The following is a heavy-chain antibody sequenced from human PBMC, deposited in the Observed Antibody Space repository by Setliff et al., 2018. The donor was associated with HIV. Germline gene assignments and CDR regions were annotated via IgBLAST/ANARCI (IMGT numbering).Heavy chain of an antibody. CDR1: GGSISSYY. Sequence: SETLSLTCTVSGGSISSYYWSWSRQPAGKRLEFIGRISAAGSINYNPSLRSRVTLSVDTSENQFSLTVNSVTAADTAMYFCARDEGRATGSWWDQSASWYLDYWGHGILVTVSS. CDR2: ISAAGSI. D-gene: IGHD6-13*01. V-gene: IGHV4-4*07. CDR3: ARDEGRATGSWWDQSASWYLDY. J-gene: IGHJ4*01.